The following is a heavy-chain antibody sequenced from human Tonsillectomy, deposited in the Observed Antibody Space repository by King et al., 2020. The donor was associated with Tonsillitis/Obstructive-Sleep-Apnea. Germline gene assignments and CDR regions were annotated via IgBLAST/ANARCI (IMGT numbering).Heavy chain of an antibody. CDR2: ISGSGGTT. CDR1: GFTFSSYA. J-gene: IGHJ3*02. V-gene: IGHV3-23*04. CDR3: AKARTVTTFLRAFDI. D-gene: IGHD4-17*01. Sequence: VQLVESGGGLVQPGGSLRLSCAASGFTFSSYAMSWVRQAPGKGLEWVSNISGSGGTTYNADSVKGRFTISRDNSKNTLYLQMNSLRAEDTALYYCAKARTVTTFLRAFDIWGQGTMVTVSS.